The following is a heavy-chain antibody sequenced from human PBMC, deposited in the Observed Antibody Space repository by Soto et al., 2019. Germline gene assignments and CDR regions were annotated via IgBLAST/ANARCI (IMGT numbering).Heavy chain of an antibody. CDR1: GGSISSGDYY. J-gene: IGHJ6*02. Sequence: QVQLQESGPGLGKPSHTLSLTCTVSGGSISSGDYYWGWIRQPPGKGLEWIGYIYYSGSTHYNPYVKIRVTIAEDTSKYQFSLKLSSVTAANTAVYYCARASPVVTDVWGQGTTVTVSS. CDR3: ARASPVVTDV. CDR2: IYYSGST. V-gene: IGHV4-30-4*01. D-gene: IGHD5-18*01.